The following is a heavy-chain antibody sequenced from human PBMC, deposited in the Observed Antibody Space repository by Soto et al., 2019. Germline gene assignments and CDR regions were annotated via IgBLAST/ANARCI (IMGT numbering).Heavy chain of an antibody. Sequence: EVQLVESGGGLVQPGGSLRLSCVASGFTFSTYSMNWVRQAPGKGLEWVSYISSSSSSIYYADSVKGRFTISRDNAKNSLYLQMNSLRDEDTAVYYCARPLSNWYAAWFDHWGQGTLVTVSS. CDR3: ARPLSNWYAAWFDH. J-gene: IGHJ5*02. D-gene: IGHD6-13*01. CDR2: ISSSSSSI. V-gene: IGHV3-48*02. CDR1: GFTFSTYS.